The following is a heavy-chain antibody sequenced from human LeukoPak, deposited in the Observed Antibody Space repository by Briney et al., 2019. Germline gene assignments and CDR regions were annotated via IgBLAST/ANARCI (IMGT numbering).Heavy chain of an antibody. D-gene: IGHD7-27*01. V-gene: IGHV3-23*01. Sequence: ASVKVSCKVSGYTLTELSMHWVRQAPGKGLEWVSAISGSGGSTYYADSVKGRFTISRDNSKNTLYLQMNSLRAEDTAVYYCAKDSLGIFDYWGQGTLVTVSS. CDR1: GYTLTELS. J-gene: IGHJ4*02. CDR3: AKDSLGIFDY. CDR2: ISGSGGST.